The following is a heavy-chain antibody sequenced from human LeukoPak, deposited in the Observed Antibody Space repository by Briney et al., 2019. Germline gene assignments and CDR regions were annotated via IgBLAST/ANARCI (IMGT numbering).Heavy chain of an antibody. Sequence: SETLSLTCTVSGGSISSGSYYWCWIRQPAGKGLEWIGRIYTSGTTNYNPSLKSRVTISVDTSKNQFSLKLSSVTAADTAVYYCARHRGVILDYWGQGTLVTVSS. CDR3: ARHRGVILDY. D-gene: IGHD3-16*02. CDR1: GGSISSGSYY. CDR2: IYTSGTT. V-gene: IGHV4-61*02. J-gene: IGHJ4*02.